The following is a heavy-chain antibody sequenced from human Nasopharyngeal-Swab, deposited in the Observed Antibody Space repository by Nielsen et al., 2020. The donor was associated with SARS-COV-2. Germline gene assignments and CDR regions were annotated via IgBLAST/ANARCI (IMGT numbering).Heavy chain of an antibody. J-gene: IGHJ4*02. V-gene: IGHV3-74*01. CDR3: ASQLGHPDS. CDR1: GFTFSRHW. CDR2: ISEDGSIT. Sequence: GGSLRLSSAASGFTFSRHWMHWVRQAPGKWLVCVSRISEDGSITTYADSVKGRVTISRDNAKNTLFLQMHSLRADDTAIYYCASQLGHPDSWGQGTLVTVSS. D-gene: IGHD2-2*01.